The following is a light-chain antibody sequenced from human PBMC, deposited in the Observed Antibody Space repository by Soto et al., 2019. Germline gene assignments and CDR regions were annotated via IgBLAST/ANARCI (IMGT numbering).Light chain of an antibody. V-gene: IGLV2-14*01. CDR2: EVN. CDR3: SSYTSISTYV. CDR1: SSDVGGYNY. Sequence: QSALTQPRSVSGSPGQSVTISCTGTSSDVGGYNYVSWYQHHPGKAPKLIIYEVNNRPSGVSNRFSDSKSGSTASLTISGLQAEDEADYYCSSYTSISTYVFGTGTKVTVL. J-gene: IGLJ1*01.